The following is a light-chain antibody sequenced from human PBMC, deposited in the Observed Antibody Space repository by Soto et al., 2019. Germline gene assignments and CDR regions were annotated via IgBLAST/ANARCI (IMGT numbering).Light chain of an antibody. V-gene: IGKV1-5*01. CDR2: VAS. CDR3: QHYNSYSEA. J-gene: IGKJ1*01. Sequence: DIQMTQSPSSVFASVGDNVPMPRXASQRIGSWLAWYQQKPGKPPKLLIYVASSLPSGVPSRFSGSGSGTEFTLTISSLQPDDFATYYCQHYNSYSEAFGQGTKVDIK. CDR1: QRIGSW.